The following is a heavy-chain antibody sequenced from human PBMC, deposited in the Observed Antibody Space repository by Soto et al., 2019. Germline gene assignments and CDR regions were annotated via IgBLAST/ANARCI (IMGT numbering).Heavy chain of an antibody. J-gene: IGHJ5*02. CDR1: GFTFSSYG. V-gene: IGHV3-30*18. Sequence: QAVGSLRLSCAASGFTFSSYGMHWVRQAPGKGLEWVAVIPYDGSNKYYADSVKGRFTISRDNSKNTLYLQMNSLRAEDTAVYYCAKVGAWPPNWFDPWGQGTLVTVSS. CDR3: AKVGAWPPNWFDP. CDR2: IPYDGSNK. D-gene: IGHD3-16*01.